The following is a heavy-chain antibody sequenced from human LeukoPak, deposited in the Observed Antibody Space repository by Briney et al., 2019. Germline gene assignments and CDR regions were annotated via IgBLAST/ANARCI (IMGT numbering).Heavy chain of an antibody. CDR1: GFTISLYS. CDR3: AKEALYSSSWDYFDY. J-gene: IGHJ4*02. Sequence: WGSLRLSCAVSGFTISLYSMNWVRQAPGKGLQWVSYISHSGYTISYADSVKGRFTISRDNSKNTLYLQMNSLRAEDTAVYYCAKEALYSSSWDYFDYWGQGTLVTASS. V-gene: IGHV3-23*01. CDR2: ISHSGYTI. D-gene: IGHD6-13*01.